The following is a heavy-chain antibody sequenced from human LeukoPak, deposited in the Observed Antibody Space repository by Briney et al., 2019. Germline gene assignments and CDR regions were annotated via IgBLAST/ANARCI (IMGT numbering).Heavy chain of an antibody. D-gene: IGHD4-17*01. CDR3: ANLSDYGDYGY. CDR1: GFTFNNYA. J-gene: IGHJ4*02. CDR2: ISSSGSTI. Sequence: GGSLRLSCVSSGFTFNNYAMNWLRQAPGKGLEWVSYISSSGSTIYYADSVKGRFTISRDNAKNSLYLQMNSLRAEDTAVYYCANLSDYGDYGYWGQGTLVTVSS. V-gene: IGHV3-48*03.